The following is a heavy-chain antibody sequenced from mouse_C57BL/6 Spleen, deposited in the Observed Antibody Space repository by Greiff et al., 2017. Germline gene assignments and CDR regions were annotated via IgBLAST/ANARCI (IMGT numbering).Heavy chain of an antibody. CDR2: INPGSGGT. J-gene: IGHJ4*01. CDR1: GYAFTNYL. V-gene: IGHV1-54*01. CDR3: AREGAYYGRSYDAMDY. D-gene: IGHD1-1*01. Sequence: VQLQQSGAELVRPGTSVKVSCKASGYAFTNYLLERVKQRPGQGLEWIGVINPGSGGTNYNEKFKGKATLTADKTSSTAYMQLRSLTSEDSAVYICAREGAYYGRSYDAMDYWGQGTSGT.